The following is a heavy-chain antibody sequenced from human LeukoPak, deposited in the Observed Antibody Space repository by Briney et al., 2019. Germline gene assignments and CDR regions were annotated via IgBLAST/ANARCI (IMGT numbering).Heavy chain of an antibody. CDR1: GGSISSGGYY. CDR3: ARAARYSSSWYFDY. D-gene: IGHD6-13*01. V-gene: IGHV4-31*03. CDR2: IYYSGST. Sequence: SETLSLTCTVSGGSISSGGYYWSWIRQHPGKGLEWIGYIYYSGSTYYNPSLKSRVTISVDTSKNQFSLKLSSVTAADTAVYYCARAARYSSSWYFDYWGQGTLVTVSS. J-gene: IGHJ4*02.